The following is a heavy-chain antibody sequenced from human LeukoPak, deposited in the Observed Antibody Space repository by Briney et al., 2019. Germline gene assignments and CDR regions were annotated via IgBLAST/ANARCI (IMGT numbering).Heavy chain of an antibody. V-gene: IGHV3-9*01. D-gene: IGHD3-16*01. Sequence: PGGSLRLSCAASGFTFDNYAMPWVRQAPGKGLEWVSGISWNGGDVGYADSVKGRFTISRDNAKNSLYLQMNSLRAEDTALYFCAKADYDGYDYWGQGSLVTVSS. J-gene: IGHJ4*02. CDR2: ISWNGGDV. CDR1: GFTFDNYA. CDR3: AKADYDGYDY.